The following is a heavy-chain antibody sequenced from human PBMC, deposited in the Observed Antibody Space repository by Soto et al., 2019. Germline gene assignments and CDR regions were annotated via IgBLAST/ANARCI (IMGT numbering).Heavy chain of an antibody. CDR1: GYTFTSYG. CDR3: ARGFELLDYYDSSGDWFDP. D-gene: IGHD3-22*01. J-gene: IGHJ5*02. Sequence: GASVKVSCKASGYTFTSYGISWVRQAPGQGLEWMGWIGAYNGNTNYAQKLQGRVTMTTDTSTSTAYMELRSLRSDDTAVYYCARGFELLDYYDSSGDWFDPWGQGTLVTVSS. V-gene: IGHV1-18*01. CDR2: IGAYNGNT.